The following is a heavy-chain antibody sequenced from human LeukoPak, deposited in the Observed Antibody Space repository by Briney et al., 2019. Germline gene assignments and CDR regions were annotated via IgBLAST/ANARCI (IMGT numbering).Heavy chain of an antibody. CDR1: GFTFSSYD. CDR2: IRYDGSNK. V-gene: IGHV3-30*02. CDR3: AELGITMIGGV. J-gene: IGHJ6*04. Sequence: GGSLRLSCAASGFTFSSYDIHWVRQAPGKVLEWVAFIRYDGSNKYYADSVRGRFTISRDNSKNTLYLQMNSLRAEDTAVYYCAELGITMIGGVWGKGTTVTISS. D-gene: IGHD3-10*02.